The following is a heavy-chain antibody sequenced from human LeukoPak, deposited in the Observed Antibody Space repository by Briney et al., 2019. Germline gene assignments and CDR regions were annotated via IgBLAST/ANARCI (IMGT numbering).Heavy chain of an antibody. CDR1: GGSISSSSYY. CDR3: ARPHYVWGSYRLYAFDI. V-gene: IGHV4-39*01. Sequence: PSETLSLTCTVSGGSISSSSYYWGWIRQPPGKGLEWLGSIYYSGSTYYNPSLKSRVTISVDTSKNQFSLKLSSVTAADTAVYYCARPHYVWGSYRLYAFDIWGQGTMVTVSS. J-gene: IGHJ3*02. D-gene: IGHD3-16*02. CDR2: IYYSGST.